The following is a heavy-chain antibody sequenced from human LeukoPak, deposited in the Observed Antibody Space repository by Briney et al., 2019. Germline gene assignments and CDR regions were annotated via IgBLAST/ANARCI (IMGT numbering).Heavy chain of an antibody. CDR3: EASWHY. J-gene: IGHJ4*02. Sequence: GGSLRLSCSASGFTFSSYVMHWVRQAPGKGLEWVATISYDEDNTYYADSVKGRFTISRDNSKDTLFLQMNSLKIEDTAIYYCEASWHYWGQGTLVTVSS. D-gene: IGHD1-26*01. V-gene: IGHV3-30*03. CDR2: ISYDEDNT. CDR1: GFTFSSYV.